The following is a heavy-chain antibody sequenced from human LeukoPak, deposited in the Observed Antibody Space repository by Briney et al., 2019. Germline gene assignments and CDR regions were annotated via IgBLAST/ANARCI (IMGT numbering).Heavy chain of an antibody. CDR3: ARDIVVVPPPRNWSDP. J-gene: IGHJ5*02. D-gene: IGHD2-2*01. CDR2: IYTSGST. Sequence: SQTLSLTCTVSGGSISSGSYYWSWIRQPAGKGLEWIGRIYTSGSTNYNPSLKSRVTMSVDTSKNQFSLKLSSVTAADTAVYYCARDIVVVPPPRNWSDPWGQGTLVTVSS. CDR1: GGSISSGSYY. V-gene: IGHV4-61*02.